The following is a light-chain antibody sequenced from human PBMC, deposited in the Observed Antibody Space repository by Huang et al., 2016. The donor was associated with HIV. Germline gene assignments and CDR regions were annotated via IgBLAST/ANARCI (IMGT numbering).Light chain of an antibody. CDR1: QNIGTS. CDR2: DAS. V-gene: IGKV1-8*01. Sequence: AIRMTQSPSSLSASTGDRVTITCRASQNIGTSLAWYQQRPGRAPTLLIYDASTRQRGVPSRFSGSGSRTVCTLNIGCLQDEDAAIYYCQHSDGLSPLTFGGGTKVDLK. CDR3: QHSDGLSPLT. J-gene: IGKJ4*01.